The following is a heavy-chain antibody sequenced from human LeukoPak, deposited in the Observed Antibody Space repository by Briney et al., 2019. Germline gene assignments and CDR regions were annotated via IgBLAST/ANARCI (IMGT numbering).Heavy chain of an antibody. CDR2: IYYSGST. CDR3: ARVAAPSDWFDP. D-gene: IGHD6-6*01. V-gene: IGHV4-59*08. CDR1: GGSISSYY. J-gene: IGHJ5*02. Sequence: SETLSLTCTVSGGSISSYYWSWIRQPPGKGLEWIGYIYYSGSTNYNPSLKSRVTISVDTSKNQFSLKLSSVTAADTAVYYCARVAAPSDWFDPWGQGTLVTVSS.